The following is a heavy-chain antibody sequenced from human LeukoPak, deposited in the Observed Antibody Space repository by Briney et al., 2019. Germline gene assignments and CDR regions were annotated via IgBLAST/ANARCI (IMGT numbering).Heavy chain of an antibody. D-gene: IGHD3-10*01. Sequence: PGGSLRLSCAASGFTFSGYSMNWVRQAPGKGLEWVSYISSSSSTIYYADSVKGRFTISRDSAKNSLYLQMNSLRVEDTAVYYCAKVAKYYYGSETYYFFEHWGQGTPVTASS. J-gene: IGHJ4*02. CDR3: AKVAKYYYGSETYYFFEH. CDR2: ISSSSSTI. V-gene: IGHV3-48*04. CDR1: GFTFSGYS.